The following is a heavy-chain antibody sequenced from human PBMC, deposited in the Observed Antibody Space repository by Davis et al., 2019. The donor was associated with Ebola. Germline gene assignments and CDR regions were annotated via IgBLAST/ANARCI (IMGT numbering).Heavy chain of an antibody. CDR3: AREGIITSGLDV. CDR2: ISGSTSGTTTV. V-gene: IGHV3-48*02. D-gene: IGHD1-14*01. CDR1: GFTLSANT. Sequence: PGGSLRLSCAASGFTLSANTMDWVRQAPGKGLEWVSYISGSTSGTTTVYYADSVKGRFTVSRDDARNSLSLQMNSLRDDDTAIYYCAREGIITSGLDVWGQGTTVTVSS. J-gene: IGHJ6*02.